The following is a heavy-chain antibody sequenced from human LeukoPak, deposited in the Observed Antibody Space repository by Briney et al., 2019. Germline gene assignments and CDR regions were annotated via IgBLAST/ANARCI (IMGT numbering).Heavy chain of an antibody. CDR3: ARDTTVTTRFMDV. CDR1: GYTFTSYY. CDR2: INPSGGST. J-gene: IGHJ6*01. V-gene: IGHV1-46*01. D-gene: IGHD4-17*01. Sequence: ASVKVSCMASGYTFTSYYMHWVRQAPGQGLEWMGIINPSGGSTSYAQKFQGRVTMTRDMSTSTVYMELSSLRSEDTAVYYCARDTTVTTRFMDVWGKGTTVTVSS.